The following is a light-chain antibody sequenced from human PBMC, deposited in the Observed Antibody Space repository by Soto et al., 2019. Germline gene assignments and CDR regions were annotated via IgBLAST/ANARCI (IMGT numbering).Light chain of an antibody. CDR3: QQSYVTPYT. Sequence: DIQMTQSPSSLSASVGDRVTITCRASQRIINYLNWYQQKPGKAPNLLIYAASILQSGVPSRFSGSGSGTDFTLTISSLQAEDIEIYWCQQSYVTPYTCGQGTKLDI. CDR1: QRIINY. V-gene: IGKV1-39*01. CDR2: AAS. J-gene: IGKJ2*01.